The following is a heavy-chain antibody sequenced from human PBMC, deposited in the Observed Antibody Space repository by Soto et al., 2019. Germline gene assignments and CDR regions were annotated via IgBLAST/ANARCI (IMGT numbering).Heavy chain of an antibody. J-gene: IGHJ4*02. CDR2: IHNGGSS. Sequence: SETLSLTCTVSVVSISSNAYYCGWIRQSPGRGLEWIGIIHNGGSSFYNSSLRSRVTFSVDTSNNYFSLRLNSVTAADTAVYFCARQGVTRLSFEFLGQGTLVNVSS. D-gene: IGHD2-2*01. V-gene: IGHV4-39*01. CDR1: VVSISSNAYY. CDR3: ARQGVTRLSFEF.